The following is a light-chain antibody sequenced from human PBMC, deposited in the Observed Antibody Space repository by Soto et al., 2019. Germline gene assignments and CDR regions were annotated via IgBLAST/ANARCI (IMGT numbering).Light chain of an antibody. V-gene: IGKV3-20*01. Sequence: EIVLTHSPGTLPFSPGPKPALSGLAIQSVSSNYLAWYQQKPGQAPRLLIYGASSRATGIPDTFTGSGSWRDFTLTTIRLEPEDFSVYYCQQYGSSPPITFGQGTRLDI. CDR2: GAS. CDR1: QSVSSNY. J-gene: IGKJ5*01. CDR3: QQYGSSPPIT.